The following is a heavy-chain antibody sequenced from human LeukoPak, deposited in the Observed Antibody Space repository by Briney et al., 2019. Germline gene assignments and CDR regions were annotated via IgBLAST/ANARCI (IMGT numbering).Heavy chain of an antibody. CDR3: AKGPLIEVAGTTWDY. CDR1: GFILSTYA. J-gene: IGHJ4*02. D-gene: IGHD6-19*01. CDR2: ISATGYTT. Sequence: GGSLKLSCAASGFILSTYAMSWVRQAPGKGLEWVSAISATGYTTYYADSVKGRFTISTDNSKSTVYLQMNSLRAEDTALYYCAKGPLIEVAGTTWDYWGQGTLVTVSS. V-gene: IGHV3-23*01.